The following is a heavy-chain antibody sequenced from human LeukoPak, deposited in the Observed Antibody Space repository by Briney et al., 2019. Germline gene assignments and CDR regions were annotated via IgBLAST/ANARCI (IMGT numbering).Heavy chain of an antibody. CDR2: ISYDGSNK. Sequence: GGSLRLSCAASGFTFSSYGMHWVRQAPGKGLEWVAVISYDGSNKYYADSVKGRFTISRDNSKNTLYLQMNSLRAEDTAVYYCAISSSSVSCWGQGTLVTVSS. D-gene: IGHD6-6*01. CDR1: GFTFSSYG. J-gene: IGHJ4*02. CDR3: AISSSSVSC. V-gene: IGHV3-30*03.